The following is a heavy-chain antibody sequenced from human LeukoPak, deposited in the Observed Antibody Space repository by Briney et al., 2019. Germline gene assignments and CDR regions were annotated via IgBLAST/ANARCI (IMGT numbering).Heavy chain of an antibody. CDR1: GFTFSNYA. CDR3: AKWELPHGHFDY. J-gene: IGHJ4*02. Sequence: PGGSLRLSCAASGFTFSNYAMTWVRQVPGKGLKWVAAVYGSGISTYYADSVQGRFTISRDNSKNTLYLQMDSLRAEDTAVYYCAKWELPHGHFDYWGRGTLVTVSS. CDR2: VYGSGIST. V-gene: IGHV3-23*01. D-gene: IGHD1-26*01.